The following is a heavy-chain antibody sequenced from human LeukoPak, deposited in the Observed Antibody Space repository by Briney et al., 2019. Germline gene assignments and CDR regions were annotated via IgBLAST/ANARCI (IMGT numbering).Heavy chain of an antibody. Sequence: PGGSLRLSCAASKFTFSHYGMHWVRQAPGKGLEWVAVIWNDGSSQYYADSVNGRFTVSRDNSQKTLYLQMNSPRPEDTAVYYCAKDAERGFDYSNSLEKWGQGTLVTVSS. CDR3: AKDAERGFDYSNSLEK. V-gene: IGHV3-33*06. CDR2: IWNDGSSQ. J-gene: IGHJ4*02. CDR1: KFTFSHYG. D-gene: IGHD4-11*01.